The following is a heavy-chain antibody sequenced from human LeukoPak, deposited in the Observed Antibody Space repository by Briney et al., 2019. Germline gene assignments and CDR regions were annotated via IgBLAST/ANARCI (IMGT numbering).Heavy chain of an antibody. Sequence: ASVKVSCKASGYTFTSYGISWVRQAPGQGLEWRGWISAYNGNTNYAQKLQGRVTMTTDTSTSTAYMELRSLRSDDTAVYYCARDVRWGSSRYYYYYMDVWGKGTTVTVSS. V-gene: IGHV1-18*01. J-gene: IGHJ6*03. D-gene: IGHD6-6*01. CDR2: ISAYNGNT. CDR1: GYTFTSYG. CDR3: ARDVRWGSSRYYYYYMDV.